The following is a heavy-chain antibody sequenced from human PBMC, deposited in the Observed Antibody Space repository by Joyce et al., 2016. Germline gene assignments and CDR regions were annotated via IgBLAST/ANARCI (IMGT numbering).Heavy chain of an antibody. D-gene: IGHD2-2*01. V-gene: IGHV1-2*06. CDR3: ARGPMPPYAFDV. Sequence: QVHLVQSGAEVKKPGASVTVSCKASGYSFSNSDIHWVRQAPGQGLQWIGRSNPSSGGTNYAQEFQGGVTLTRDASISTVYMEVSRLRSDDTAVYFCARGPMPPYAFDVWGQGTLVTVSA. J-gene: IGHJ3*01. CDR2: SNPSSGGT. CDR1: GYSFSNSD.